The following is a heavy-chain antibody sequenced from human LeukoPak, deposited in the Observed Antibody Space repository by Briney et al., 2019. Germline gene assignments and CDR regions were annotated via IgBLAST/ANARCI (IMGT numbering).Heavy chain of an antibody. D-gene: IGHD2-8*01. J-gene: IGHJ3*02. CDR1: GGSISSLY. CDR3: ARGPGTSSSYAFDI. CDR2: VYATGSI. Sequence: SETLSLTCTVSGGSISSLYWSWIRQPAGKGLEWIGRVYATGSINYNPSLKSRVTMSVDTSKNQFSLKLSSVTAADTAVYYCARGPGTSSSYAFDIWGQGTMVTVSS. V-gene: IGHV4-4*07.